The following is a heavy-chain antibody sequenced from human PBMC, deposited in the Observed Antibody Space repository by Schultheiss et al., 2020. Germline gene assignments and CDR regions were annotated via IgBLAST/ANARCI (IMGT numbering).Heavy chain of an antibody. CDR1: GFTFSSYS. CDR3: ARDSSMVREDY. D-gene: IGHD3-10*01. J-gene: IGHJ4*02. Sequence: SLRLSCAASGFTFSSYSMNWVRQAPGKGLEWVSSISSSSSYIYYADSVKGRFTISRDNAKNSLYLQMNSLRAEDTAVYYCARDSSMVREDYWGQGTLVNGYS. CDR2: ISSSSSYI. V-gene: IGHV3-21*01.